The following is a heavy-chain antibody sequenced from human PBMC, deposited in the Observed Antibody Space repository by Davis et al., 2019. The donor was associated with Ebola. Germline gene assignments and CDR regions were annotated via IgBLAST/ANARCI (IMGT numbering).Heavy chain of an antibody. D-gene: IGHD3-10*01. CDR3: ATGNYQPDF. CDR1: GGSFTNYG. J-gene: IGHJ4*02. V-gene: IGHV1-18*01. Sequence: ASVKVSCKASGGSFTNYGISWVRQAPGQGLEWMGWISPYNGNTNYAQKMQGRVTMTTDTSTNTAYMELRSLRSDDTAVYYCATGNYQPDFWGQGTLVTVSS. CDR2: ISPYNGNT.